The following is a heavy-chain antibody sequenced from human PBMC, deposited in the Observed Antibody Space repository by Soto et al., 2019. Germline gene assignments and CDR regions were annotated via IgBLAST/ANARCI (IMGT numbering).Heavy chain of an antibody. V-gene: IGHV1-18*04. Sequence: ASVKVSCKASGYTFTSYGISWVRQAPGQGLEWMGWISAYNGNTNYAQKLQGRVTMTIDTSTSTAYMELRSLGSDDTAVYYCARDSAVVVAAIASWGQGTLVTVSS. D-gene: IGHD2-15*01. CDR2: ISAYNGNT. J-gene: IGHJ4*02. CDR1: GYTFTSYG. CDR3: ARDSAVVVAAIAS.